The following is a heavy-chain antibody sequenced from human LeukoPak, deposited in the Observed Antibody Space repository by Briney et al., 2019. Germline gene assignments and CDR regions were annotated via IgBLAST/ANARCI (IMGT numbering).Heavy chain of an antibody. CDR1: GFTFDDYA. CDR3: AKDSAKKYDDY. Sequence: TGGSLRLSCAASGFTFDDYAMHWVRQAPGKGLEWVSGISGSDGSTNYADSVKGRFTISRENSKNTLYLQMNSLRAEDTAVYYCAKDSAKKYDDYWGQGTLVTVSS. J-gene: IGHJ4*02. D-gene: IGHD2/OR15-2a*01. CDR2: ISGSDGST. V-gene: IGHV3-23*01.